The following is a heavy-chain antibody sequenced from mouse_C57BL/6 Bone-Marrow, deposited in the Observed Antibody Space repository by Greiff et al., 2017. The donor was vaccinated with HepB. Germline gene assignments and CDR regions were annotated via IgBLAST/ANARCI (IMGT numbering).Heavy chain of an antibody. D-gene: IGHD2-1*01. CDR3: ARQYGKDAMDY. J-gene: IGHJ4*01. Sequence: EVKLEESGGGLVQPGGSLKLSCAASGFTFSDYYMYWVRQTPEKRLEWVAYISNGGGSTYYPDTVKGRFTISRDNAKNTLYLQMSRLKSEDTAMYYCARQYGKDAMDYWGQGTSVTVSS. CDR1: GFTFSDYY. CDR2: ISNGGGST. V-gene: IGHV5-12*01.